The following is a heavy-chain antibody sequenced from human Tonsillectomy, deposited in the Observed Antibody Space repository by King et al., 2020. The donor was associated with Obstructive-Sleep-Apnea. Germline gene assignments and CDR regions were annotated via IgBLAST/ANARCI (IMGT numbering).Heavy chain of an antibody. CDR1: GYTFTSYY. D-gene: IGHD3-9*01. CDR2: INPSGGST. J-gene: IGHJ3*02. V-gene: IGHV1-46*03. Sequence: VQLVQSGAEVKKPGASVKVSCKASGYTFTSYYMHWVRQAPGQGLEWMGIINPSGGSTSYAQKFHGRVTMTRDTSTSTVYMELSSLRSEDTAVYYCARGSYYDILTGYYGDAFDIWGQGTMVTVSS. CDR3: ARGSYYDILTGYYGDAFDI.